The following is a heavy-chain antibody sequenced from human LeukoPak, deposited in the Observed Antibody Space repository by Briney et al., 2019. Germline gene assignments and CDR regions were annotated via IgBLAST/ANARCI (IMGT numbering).Heavy chain of an antibody. CDR1: GFTFTRYA. CDR3: AKEGGWTVIDY. J-gene: IGHJ4*02. Sequence: GVLILSCAASGFTFTRYAVRWVRQAPGRWLEWVSAISGSGGSTYYADSVKGRFTISRDNSKNTLYLQMNSLRAEDTAVYYCAKEGGWTVIDYWGQGTLVTVSS. V-gene: IGHV3-23*01. D-gene: IGHD6-19*01. CDR2: ISGSGGST.